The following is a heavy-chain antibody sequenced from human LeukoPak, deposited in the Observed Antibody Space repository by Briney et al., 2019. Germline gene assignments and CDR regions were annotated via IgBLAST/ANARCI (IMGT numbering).Heavy chain of an antibody. J-gene: IGHJ2*01. CDR3: ARQVSRSSGYYYYWYFDL. V-gene: IGHV4-39*01. D-gene: IGHD3-22*01. CDR2: IYYSGST. CDR1: GGSISSSSYY. Sequence: SETLSLTCTVSGGSISSSSYYWGWIRQPPGKGLEWIGSIYYSGSTYYNPSLKSRVTISVDTSKNQFSLKLSSVTAADTAVYYCARQVSRSSGYYYYWYFDLWGRGTLVTVSS.